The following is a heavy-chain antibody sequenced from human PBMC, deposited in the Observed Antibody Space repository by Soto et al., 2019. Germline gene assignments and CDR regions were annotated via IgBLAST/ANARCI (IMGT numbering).Heavy chain of an antibody. V-gene: IGHV4-59*01. CDR1: GGSISSYY. CDR2: IYYSGST. J-gene: IGHJ6*02. D-gene: IGHD5-18*01. Sequence: PSETLSLTCTVSGGSISSYYWSWIRQPPGKGLEWIGYIYYSGSTNYNPSLKSRVTISVDTSKNQFSLKLSSVTAADTAVYYCARSGGYSYGYNYYYGMDVWGQGTTVTSP. CDR3: ARSGGYSYGYNYYYGMDV.